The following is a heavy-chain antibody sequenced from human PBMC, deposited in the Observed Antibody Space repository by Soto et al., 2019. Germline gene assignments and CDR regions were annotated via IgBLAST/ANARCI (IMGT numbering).Heavy chain of an antibody. CDR1: GYTFTGYY. V-gene: IGHV1-2*04. CDR3: ARESGDYYDSSGYYAFDI. Sequence: SVKVSCKASGYTFTGYYMHWVRQAPGQGLEWMGWINPNSGGTNYAQKFQGWVTMTRDTSISTAYMELSRLRSDDTAVYYCARESGDYYDSSGYYAFDIWGQGTMVTVSS. J-gene: IGHJ3*02. D-gene: IGHD3-22*01. CDR2: INPNSGGT.